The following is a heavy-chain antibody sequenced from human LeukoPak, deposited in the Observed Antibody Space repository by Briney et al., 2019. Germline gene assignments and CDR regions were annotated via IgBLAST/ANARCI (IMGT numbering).Heavy chain of an antibody. V-gene: IGHV1-69*13. D-gene: IGHD3-22*01. CDR1: GGTFSSYA. J-gene: IGHJ4*02. Sequence: ASVTVSCKASGGTFSSYAISWVRQAPGQGLEWMGGIKPIFGTANYAQEFQGRVTITADESTSTAYMELSSLRSEDTAMYYCARDRYYDSSGYYYEPEYWGQGTLVTVSS. CDR3: ARDRYYDSSGYYYEPEY. CDR2: IKPIFGTA.